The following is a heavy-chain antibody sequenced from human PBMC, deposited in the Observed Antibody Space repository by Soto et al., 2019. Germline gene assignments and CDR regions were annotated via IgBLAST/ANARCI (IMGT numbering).Heavy chain of an antibody. D-gene: IGHD6-13*01. Sequence: QLQLQESGPGLVKPSETLSLTCTVSGGSISSSSYYWGWIRQPPGKGLAWIESIYYSGSTYYNPSLKSRVTISIDTSKNQFSLKLSSVTAADTAVYYCARDEQQLVFAFDIWGQGTMVTVSS. CDR3: ARDEQQLVFAFDI. CDR1: GGSISSSSYY. J-gene: IGHJ3*02. CDR2: IYYSGST. V-gene: IGHV4-39*02.